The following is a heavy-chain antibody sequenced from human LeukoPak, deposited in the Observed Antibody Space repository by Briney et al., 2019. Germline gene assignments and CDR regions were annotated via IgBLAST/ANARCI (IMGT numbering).Heavy chain of an antibody. J-gene: IGHJ4*02. CDR2: INPNSGGT. CDR3: VRDPSPYCGGDCYFCY. D-gene: IGHD2-21*02. CDR1: GYTFTGYY. V-gene: IGHV1-2*02. Sequence: ASVKVSCKASGYTFTGYYMHWVRQAHGQGLEWMGWINPNSGGTNYAQKFQGRVTMTRDTSISTAYMELSRLRSDDTAVYYCVRDPSPYCGGDCYFCYWGQGTLVTVSS.